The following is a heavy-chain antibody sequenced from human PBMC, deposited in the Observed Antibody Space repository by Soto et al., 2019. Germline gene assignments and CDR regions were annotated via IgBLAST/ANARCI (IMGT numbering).Heavy chain of an antibody. CDR1: GGTFSSYA. Sequence: QVQLVQSGAEVKKPGSSVKVSCKASGGTFSSYAISWVRQAPGQGLEWMGGIIPIFGTANYAQKFQGRVTIAGDESTSTAYVELSSLRSEDTAVYYCARDWSYYELLSPPQDWGQGTLVTVSS. CDR3: ARDWSYYELLSPPQD. J-gene: IGHJ4*02. CDR2: IIPIFGTA. V-gene: IGHV1-69*01. D-gene: IGHD3-22*01.